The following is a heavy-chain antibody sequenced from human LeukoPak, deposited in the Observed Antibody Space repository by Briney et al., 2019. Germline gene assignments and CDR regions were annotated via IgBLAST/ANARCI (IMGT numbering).Heavy chain of an antibody. J-gene: IGHJ5*02. CDR3: ARGLVRSDGWFDP. V-gene: IGHV1-46*01. CDR1: GYTLTELS. D-gene: IGHD4-23*01. Sequence: ASVKVSCKVSGYTLTELSMHWVRQAPGQGLEWMGIINPSGGSTSYAQKFQGRVTMTRDTSTSTVYMELSSLRSEDTAVYFCARGLVRSDGWFDPWGQGTLVTVSS. CDR2: INPSGGST.